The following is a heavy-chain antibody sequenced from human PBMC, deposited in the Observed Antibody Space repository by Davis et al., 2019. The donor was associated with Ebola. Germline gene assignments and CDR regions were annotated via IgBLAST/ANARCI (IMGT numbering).Heavy chain of an antibody. D-gene: IGHD3-3*01. CDR3: AKDSPTIFGVVTSYGMDV. V-gene: IGHV3-30-3*01. CDR2: ISYDGSNK. Sequence: PGGSLRLSCAASGFTFSSYAMHWVRQAPGKGLEWVAVISYDGSNKYYADSVKGRFTISRDNSKNTLYLQMNSLRAEDTAVYYCAKDSPTIFGVVTSYGMDVWGQGTTVTVSS. CDR1: GFTFSSYA. J-gene: IGHJ6*02.